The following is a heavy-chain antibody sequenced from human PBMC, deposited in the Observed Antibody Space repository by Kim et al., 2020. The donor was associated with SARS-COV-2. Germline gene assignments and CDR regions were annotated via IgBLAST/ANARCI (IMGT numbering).Heavy chain of an antibody. V-gene: IGHV1-3*01. D-gene: IGHD4-17*01. Sequence: ASVKVSCKASGYTFTSYSMHWVRQAPGQRLEWMGWINADDGNTNYSQKFQGRVTITRDTSASTAYMELSSLRSEDTAVYYCARDGEYGDYPGVDYW. CDR2: INADDGNT. CDR1: GYTFTSYS. CDR3: ARDGEYGDYPGVDY. J-gene: IGHJ4*01.